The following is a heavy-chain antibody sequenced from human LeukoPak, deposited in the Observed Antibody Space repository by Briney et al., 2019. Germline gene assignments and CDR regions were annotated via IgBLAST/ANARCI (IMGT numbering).Heavy chain of an antibody. CDR1: GFTFSSYA. CDR3: AKDHYDFWSGYPRTVFDY. J-gene: IGHJ4*02. D-gene: IGHD3-3*01. Sequence: GGSLRLSCAASGFTFSSYAMSWVRQAPGKGLEWVSAISGSGGSTYYADSVKGRFTISRDNSKNTLYLQMNSLRAEDTAVYYCAKDHYDFWSGYPRTVFDYWGQGTLVTVSS. V-gene: IGHV3-23*01. CDR2: ISGSGGST.